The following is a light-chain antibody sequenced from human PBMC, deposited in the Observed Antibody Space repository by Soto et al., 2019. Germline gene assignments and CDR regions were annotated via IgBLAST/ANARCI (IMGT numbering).Light chain of an antibody. Sequence: EIVMTQSPATLSVSPGVIATLFCRASQSVSSYVAWYQQKPGQAPRLLIYGPSTRATGIPGRFSGSGSGTEFTLTVSSLQSEDFAVYYCQQYYNWPLTFGGGTKVDIK. CDR2: GPS. CDR3: QQYYNWPLT. V-gene: IGKV3-15*01. CDR1: QSVSSY. J-gene: IGKJ4*01.